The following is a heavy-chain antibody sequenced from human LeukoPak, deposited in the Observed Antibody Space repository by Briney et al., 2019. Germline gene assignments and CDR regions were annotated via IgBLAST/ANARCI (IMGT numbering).Heavy chain of an antibody. Sequence: SETLSLTCAVYGGSFSSYYWSWIRQPPGKGLEWIGEINHSGSTNYNPSLKSRVTISVDTSKNQFSLKLSSVTAADTAVYYCARGPANYCSGGSCLVYRYWGQGTLVTVSS. V-gene: IGHV4-34*01. CDR2: INHSGST. D-gene: IGHD2-15*01. CDR1: GGSFSSYY. CDR3: ARGPANYCSGGSCLVYRY. J-gene: IGHJ4*02.